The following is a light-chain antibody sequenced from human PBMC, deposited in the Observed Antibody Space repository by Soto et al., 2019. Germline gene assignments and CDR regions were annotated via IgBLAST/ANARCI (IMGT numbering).Light chain of an antibody. CDR2: RVS. J-gene: IGKJ1*01. V-gene: IGKV3-20*01. Sequence: EVVLTQSPDTLSLSPGETATLSCRASQSINNNFLAWYQQRPGQAPRLLIFRVSTRPSGIPDRFRGSGSGTDFTLTISRLEPEDFALYYCQQYNNFPWTFGQGTKVEIK. CDR3: QQYNNFPWT. CDR1: QSINNNF.